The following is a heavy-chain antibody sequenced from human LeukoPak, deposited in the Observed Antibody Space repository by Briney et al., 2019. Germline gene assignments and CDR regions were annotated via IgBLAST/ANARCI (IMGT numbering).Heavy chain of an antibody. CDR3: ADLGATTRNRY. V-gene: IGHV3-20*01. J-gene: IGHJ4*02. Sequence: GGSLRLSCAASGFTFDDYGMSWVRQAPGKGLEWVSGINWNGGSTGYADSVKGRFTISRDNAKNSLYLQMNSLRAEDTALYHCADLGATTRNRYWGQGTLVTVSS. CDR1: GFTFDDYG. D-gene: IGHD1-26*01. CDR2: INWNGGST.